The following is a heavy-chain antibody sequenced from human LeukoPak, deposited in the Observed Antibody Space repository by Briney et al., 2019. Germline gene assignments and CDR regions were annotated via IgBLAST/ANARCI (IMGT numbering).Heavy chain of an antibody. V-gene: IGHV4-59*01. CDR3: ALDSSGWSDDSFDI. Sequence: SETLSLTCTVSGGSISTYYWSWIRQSPGRGLEWIGYIYYSGSTNYNPSLKSRVTMSIDTSKNHFSLNLNSVTAADTAIYYCALDSSGWSDDSFDIWGQGTMVTVSS. D-gene: IGHD6-13*01. CDR2: IYYSGST. CDR1: GGSISTYY. J-gene: IGHJ3*02.